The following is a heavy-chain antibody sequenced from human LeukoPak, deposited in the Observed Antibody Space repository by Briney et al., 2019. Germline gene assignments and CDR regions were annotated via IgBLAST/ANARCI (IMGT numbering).Heavy chain of an antibody. D-gene: IGHD6-13*01. Sequence: ASVKVSCKASGYTFTGYYMHWVRQAPGQGLEWMGWINPNSGATNYAQKFQGRVTMTRDTSISTAYMELNSLTYDDTATYYCARGQQTFDPWGQGTLVTVSS. V-gene: IGHV1-2*02. J-gene: IGHJ5*02. CDR3: ARGQQTFDP. CDR1: GYTFTGYY. CDR2: INPNSGAT.